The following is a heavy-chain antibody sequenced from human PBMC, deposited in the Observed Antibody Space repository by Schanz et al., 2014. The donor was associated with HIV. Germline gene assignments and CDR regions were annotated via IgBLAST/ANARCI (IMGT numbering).Heavy chain of an antibody. Sequence: QVQLVQSGAEVKKPGASVKVSCKTSEYTFTNYYIHWVRQAPGQGLEWMGIINPSGGSATYARTFQGRVTMTRDTSTNTVYMELSSLRSDDTALYYCARRGLVGATLYYYYYGMDVWGQGTTVTVSS. CDR3: ARRGLVGATLYYYYYGMDV. J-gene: IGHJ6*02. V-gene: IGHV1-46*01. CDR2: INPSGGSA. CDR1: EYTFTNYY. D-gene: IGHD1-26*01.